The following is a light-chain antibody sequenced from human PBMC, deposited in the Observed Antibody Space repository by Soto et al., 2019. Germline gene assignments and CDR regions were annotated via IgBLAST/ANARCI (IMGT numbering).Light chain of an antibody. CDR2: GAS. CDR1: QSLTSSY. CDR3: QQYDSSPPSYT. V-gene: IGKV3-20*01. J-gene: IGKJ2*01. Sequence: EIVLTQSPGTLSLSPGERATLSCRASQSLTSSYLAWYQQKPGQAPRLLIYGASSRATGIPDRFSGSGSGTDFTLTINRLEPEDFAVYYCQQYDSSPPSYTFGQGTELEIK.